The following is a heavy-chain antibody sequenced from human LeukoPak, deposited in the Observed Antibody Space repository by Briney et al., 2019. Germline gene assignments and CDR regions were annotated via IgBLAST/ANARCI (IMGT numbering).Heavy chain of an antibody. D-gene: IGHD3-22*01. J-gene: IGHJ1*01. CDR3: ARQNSGYPPIQH. CDR1: GGSISSSSYY. V-gene: IGHV4-39*01. Sequence: SETLSLTCTVSGGSISSSSYYWGWIRQPPGKGLEWIGSIYYSGSTYYNPSLKSRVTISVDTSKNQFSLKLSSVTAADTAVYYCARQNSGYPPIQHWGQGTLVTVSS. CDR2: IYYSGST.